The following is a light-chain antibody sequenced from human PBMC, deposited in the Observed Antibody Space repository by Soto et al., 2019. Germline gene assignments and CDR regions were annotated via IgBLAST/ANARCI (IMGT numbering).Light chain of an antibody. V-gene: IGKV3-15*01. J-gene: IGKJ4*01. Sequence: EKVMTQSPATLSVYPGERATLSCRASQSVDGNIAWYQQKPGQAPRLLIYGAYTRATGIPARFSGSGSGTEFTLTISSLRSEDLAVYYCQQCNNWPLTFGGGTKVDIK. CDR2: GAY. CDR1: QSVDGN. CDR3: QQCNNWPLT.